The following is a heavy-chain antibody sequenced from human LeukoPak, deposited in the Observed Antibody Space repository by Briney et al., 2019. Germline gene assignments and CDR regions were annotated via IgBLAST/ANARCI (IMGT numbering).Heavy chain of an antibody. CDR3: AKGTVLGGYDQYHFDF. Sequence: GGSLRLSCAASGFIFTNYAMSWVRQAPGKGLEWVSAVSGSGASTYYADSVKGRFTISRDNSKNTLYLQMNSLRAEDAAVYYCAKGTVLGGYDQYHFDFWGQGTLVTVSS. D-gene: IGHD5-12*01. V-gene: IGHV3-23*01. CDR1: GFIFTNYA. J-gene: IGHJ4*02. CDR2: VSGSGAST.